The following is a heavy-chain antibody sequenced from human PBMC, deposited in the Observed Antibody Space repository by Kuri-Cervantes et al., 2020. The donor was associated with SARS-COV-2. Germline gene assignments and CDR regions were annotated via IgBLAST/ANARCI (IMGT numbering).Heavy chain of an antibody. J-gene: IGHJ6*03. CDR3: ARSGSYPYYYYYMDV. CDR2: IYTSGST. V-gene: IGHV4-4*07. CDR1: GGSISSYY. D-gene: IGHD1-26*01. Sequence: LSGTVSGGSISSYYWSWIRQPAGKGLEWIGRIYTSGSTNYNPSLKSRVTISVDTSKNQFSLKLSSVTAADTAVYYCARSGSYPYYYYYMDVWGKGTTVTVSS.